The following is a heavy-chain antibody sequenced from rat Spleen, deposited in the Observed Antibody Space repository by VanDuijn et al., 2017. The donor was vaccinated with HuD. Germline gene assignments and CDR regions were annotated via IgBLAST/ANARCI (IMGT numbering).Heavy chain of an antibody. CDR1: GFTFSNYY. CDR2: ISTSGSRA. Sequence: EVQLVESGGGLVQPGRSLKLSCAASGFTFSNYYMAWVRQAPTKDLEWVATISTSGSRAYYPDSVKGRFTISRDNAKSTLYLQMDSLRSEDTATYYCTTSGDYSGGGFAYWGQGTLVTVSS. D-gene: IGHD1-1*01. CDR3: TTSGDYSGGGFAY. V-gene: IGHV5-27*01. J-gene: IGHJ3*01.